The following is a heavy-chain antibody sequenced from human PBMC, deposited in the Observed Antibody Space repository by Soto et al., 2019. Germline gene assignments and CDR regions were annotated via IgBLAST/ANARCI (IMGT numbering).Heavy chain of an antibody. J-gene: IGHJ4*02. CDR2: VYYSGGA. D-gene: IGHD2-15*01. CDR3: LRVVEAATRHTDSDS. CDR1: CGSIGIRGCY. Sequence: SATQSHRSTVTCGSIGIRGCYWGWIRKPPGKGLEWIGSVYYSGGAYYSPSLKSRVTVSVDTSKNQLSLRVNSVTAADTAVYYCLRVVEAATRHTDSDSWGQGILVTVVS. V-gene: IGHV4-39*01.